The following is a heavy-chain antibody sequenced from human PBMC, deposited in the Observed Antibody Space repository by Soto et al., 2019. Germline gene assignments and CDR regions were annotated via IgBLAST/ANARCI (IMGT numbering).Heavy chain of an antibody. D-gene: IGHD2-2*01. J-gene: IGHJ6*03. Sequence: SETLSLTCTVSGDSIGSDTYYWGWIRQPPGKGLEWIASVYYSGSTYYKPSLKSRVTISADTSKNQFSLKLTSVTAADTAVYYCARLHCSSTSCYSYYYYYMDVWGKGTTVTVSS. CDR3: ARLHCSSTSCYSYYYYYMDV. V-gene: IGHV4-39*01. CDR2: VYYSGST. CDR1: GDSIGSDTYY.